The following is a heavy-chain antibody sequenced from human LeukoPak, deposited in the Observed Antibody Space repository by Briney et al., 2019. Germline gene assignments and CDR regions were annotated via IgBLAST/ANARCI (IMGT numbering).Heavy chain of an antibody. J-gene: IGHJ6*03. Sequence: ASVKVSCKASGYTFTSYDINWVRQATGQGLEWMGWMNPNSGNTGYAQKFQGRVTMTRNTSISTAYMELSSLRSEDTAVYYCARVNYYGSGSYYNGGLYYMDVWGKGTTVTISS. V-gene: IGHV1-8*01. CDR1: GYTFTSYD. CDR3: ARVNYYGSGSYYNGGLYYMDV. D-gene: IGHD3-10*01. CDR2: MNPNSGNT.